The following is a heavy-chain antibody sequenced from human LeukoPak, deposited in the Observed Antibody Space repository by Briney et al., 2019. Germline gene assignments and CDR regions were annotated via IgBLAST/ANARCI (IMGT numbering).Heavy chain of an antibody. CDR1: GFTFSSYA. V-gene: IGHV3-23*01. CDR2: ISGSGGST. CDR3: ARELSVAGDSFDY. D-gene: IGHD6-19*01. Sequence: PGGSLRLSCAASGFTFSSYAMSWVRQAPGKGLEWVSAISGSGGSTYYADSVKGRFTISRDNSKNTLYLQRNILRAEDTAVYYCARELSVAGDSFDYWGQGTLVTVSS. J-gene: IGHJ4*02.